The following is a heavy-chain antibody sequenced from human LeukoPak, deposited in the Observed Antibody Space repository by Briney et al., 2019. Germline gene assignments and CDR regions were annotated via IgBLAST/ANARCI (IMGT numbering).Heavy chain of an antibody. V-gene: IGHV3-21*01. J-gene: IGHJ6*03. CDR1: GFTFNNYN. CDR2: ISSSSSYI. Sequence: PGGSLRLSCAASGFTFNNYNINWVRQAPGKGLEWVSSISSSSSYIYYADSVKGRFTISRDNAKNSLYLQMNSLRGEDKAVYYCARDRSSYDFLTGKGYYYYMDVWGKGTTVTISS. D-gene: IGHD3-9*01. CDR3: ARDRSSYDFLTGKGYYYYMDV.